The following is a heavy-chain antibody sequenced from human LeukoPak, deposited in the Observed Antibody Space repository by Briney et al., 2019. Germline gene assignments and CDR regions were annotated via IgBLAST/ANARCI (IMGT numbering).Heavy chain of an antibody. CDR3: AGGRGAYFEY. CDR2: ISISSNYI. Sequence: GGSLRLSCAASGFTFSRYSMNWVRQAPGKGLEWVSSISISSNYIYYADSVKGRFTISRDNAKNSLYLQVNSLRAEDTAVYYCAGGRGAYFEYWGQGTLVTVSS. V-gene: IGHV3-21*01. D-gene: IGHD3-16*01. J-gene: IGHJ4*02. CDR1: GFTFSRYS.